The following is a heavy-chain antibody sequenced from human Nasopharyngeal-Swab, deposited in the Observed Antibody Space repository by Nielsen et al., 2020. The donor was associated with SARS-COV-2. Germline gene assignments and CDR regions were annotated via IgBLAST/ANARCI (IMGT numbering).Heavy chain of an antibody. V-gene: IGHV3-66*01. Sequence: GESLKISCAASGFTVSSNCMSWVRQAPGKGLELVSVIYSGGSTYYADSVKGRFTISRDNSKNTPYLQMNSLRAEDTAVYYCARAGTYYDILTGYYKGGIDYWGQGTLVTVSS. CDR3: ARAGTYYDILTGYYKGGIDY. CDR1: GFTVSSNC. J-gene: IGHJ4*02. D-gene: IGHD3-9*01. CDR2: IYSGGST.